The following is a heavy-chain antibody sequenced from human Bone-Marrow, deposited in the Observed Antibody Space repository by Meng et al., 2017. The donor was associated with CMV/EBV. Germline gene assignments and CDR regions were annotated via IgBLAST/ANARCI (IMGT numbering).Heavy chain of an antibody. CDR2: ISYDGSNK. Sequence: GESLKISCAASGFTFSSYAMHWVRQAPGKGLEWVAVISYDGSNKYYADSVKGRFTISRDNAKNSLYLQMNSLRAEDTAVYYCVVGHDSRKVAYWGQGTLVTGSS. CDR1: GFTFSSYA. CDR3: VVGHDSRKVAY. V-gene: IGHV3-30-3*01. D-gene: IGHD2-15*01. J-gene: IGHJ4*02.